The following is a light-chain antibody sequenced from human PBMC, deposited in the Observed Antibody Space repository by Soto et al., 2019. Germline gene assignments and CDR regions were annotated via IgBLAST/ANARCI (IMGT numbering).Light chain of an antibody. J-gene: IGKJ1*01. CDR2: GAS. V-gene: IGKV3-20*01. CDR1: PSVSSSY. Sequence: EIVLTQSPGTLSLSPGERATLSCRASPSVSSSYLAWYQQKPGQAPRLLIYGASSRATGIPDRFSGSGSGTHFTLTISRLEPEDFAVYYCQPYGSSPQTFGQGTKVEIQ. CDR3: QPYGSSPQT.